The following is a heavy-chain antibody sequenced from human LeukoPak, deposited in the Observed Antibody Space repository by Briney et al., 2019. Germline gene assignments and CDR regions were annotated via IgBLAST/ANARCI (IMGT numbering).Heavy chain of an antibody. CDR1: GYTFTRYY. D-gene: IGHD3-10*01. V-gene: IGHV1-2*06. CDR2: INPNSGGT. J-gene: IGHJ4*02. CDR3: ARDQNYYGSGSYLTLFDY. Sequence: ASVKVSCKASGYTFTRYYMHWVRQAPGQGIEWMGRINPNSGGTNYAQKVQGRVTMTRDTSISTAYMELSRLRSDDTAVYYCARDQNYYGSGSYLTLFDYWGPGTLVTVSS.